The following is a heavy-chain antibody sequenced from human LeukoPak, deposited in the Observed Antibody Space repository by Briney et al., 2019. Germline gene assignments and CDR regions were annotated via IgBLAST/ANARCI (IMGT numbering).Heavy chain of an antibody. J-gene: IGHJ4*02. CDR1: GYTFTGYY. D-gene: IGHD6-19*01. V-gene: IGHV1-2*02. Sequence: ASVKVSCKASGYTFTGYYMHWVRQAPGQGLEWMGWINPSSGGTNYAQKFQGRVTMTRDTSISTAYMELSRLRSDDTAVYYCARDPVSLGIAVAGNDYWGQGTLVTVSS. CDR3: ARDPVSLGIAVAGNDY. CDR2: INPSSGGT.